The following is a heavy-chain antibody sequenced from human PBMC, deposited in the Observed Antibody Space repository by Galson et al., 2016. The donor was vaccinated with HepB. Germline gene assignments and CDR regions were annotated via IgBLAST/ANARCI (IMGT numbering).Heavy chain of an antibody. CDR3: ARELDHSFYFDY. V-gene: IGHV1-46*02. D-gene: IGHD1-14*01. CDR2: IKPSGGNT. Sequence: SVKVSCKASGYTSNTYNMHWVRQAPGQGLEWMGIIKPSGGNTIYAQKFQDRITMTRGTSTSTVYMELISLRSEDTAVYYCARELDHSFYFDYWGQGTLLTVSS. CDR1: GYTSNTYN. J-gene: IGHJ4*02.